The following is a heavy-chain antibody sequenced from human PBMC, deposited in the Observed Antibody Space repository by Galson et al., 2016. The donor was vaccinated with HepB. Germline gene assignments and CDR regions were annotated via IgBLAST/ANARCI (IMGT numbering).Heavy chain of an antibody. D-gene: IGHD4-17*01. J-gene: IGHJ3*02. CDR3: AKDRLSGHGDYSWGIFDI. Sequence: SLRLSCAGSGLSLSRYAMRWGRQAPGKGLEWVSGISASGGSKTYADSVRGRFIISRDNSNNKLFLQMNSLTTEDTAIYFCAKDRLSGHGDYSWGIFDIWGRGTMVTVSS. V-gene: IGHV3-23*01. CDR1: GLSLSRYA. CDR2: ISASGGSK.